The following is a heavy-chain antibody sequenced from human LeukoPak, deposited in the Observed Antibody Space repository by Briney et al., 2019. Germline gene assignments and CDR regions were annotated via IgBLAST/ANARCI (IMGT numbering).Heavy chain of an antibody. V-gene: IGHV3-30*02. CDR2: IWYGGSNT. Sequence: GGSLRLSCAASGFTFSTYGMHWVRQAPGKGLEWVAVIWYGGSNTYYADSVKGRFTISRDNSKNTLYLQMNSLRAEDTAVYYCAKDGPQIRGATSPFDYWGQGTLVTVSS. CDR3: AKDGPQIRGATSPFDY. CDR1: GFTFSTYG. J-gene: IGHJ4*02. D-gene: IGHD1-26*01.